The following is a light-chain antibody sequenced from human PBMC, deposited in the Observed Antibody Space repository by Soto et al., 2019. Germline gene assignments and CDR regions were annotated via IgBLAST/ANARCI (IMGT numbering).Light chain of an antibody. V-gene: IGKV3-20*01. J-gene: IGKJ1*01. CDR2: GAS. CDR1: QSVSSSY. CDR3: QQYGSSQT. Sequence: PGDRATLSCRASQSVSSSYLAWYQQKPGQAPRLLIYGASSRATGIPDRFSGSGSGTDFTLTISRLEPEDFAVYYCQQYGSSQTFGQGTKVDIK.